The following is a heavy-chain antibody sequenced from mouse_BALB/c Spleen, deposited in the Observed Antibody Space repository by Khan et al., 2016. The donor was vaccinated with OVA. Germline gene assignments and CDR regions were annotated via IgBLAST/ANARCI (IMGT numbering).Heavy chain of an antibody. J-gene: IGHJ2*02. CDR1: GYSITSGYG. CDR2: ISYSGST. Sequence: EVQLQESGPGLVKPSQSLSFTCTVTGYSITSGYGWNWIRQFPGNKLEWMGYISYSGSTNYNPSLKSRITITRDTSKNQFFLQLNSVTTDDTATCYSARTDTIEYWGQGTSLTVSS. D-gene: IGHD2-12*01. V-gene: IGHV3-2*02. CDR3: ARTDTIEY.